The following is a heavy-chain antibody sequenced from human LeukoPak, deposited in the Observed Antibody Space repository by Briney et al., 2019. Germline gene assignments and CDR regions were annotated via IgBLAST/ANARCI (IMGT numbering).Heavy chain of an antibody. D-gene: IGHD3-22*01. CDR1: GFTFRSYE. CDR3: ARDGDPYYYDSSGYPSSSEYFQH. J-gene: IGHJ1*01. V-gene: IGHV3-48*03. CDR2: ISSSGSNI. Sequence: PGGSLRPSCAASGFTFRSYEMNWVRQSPGKGLEWVSYISSSGSNIYYADSVKGRFTISRDNAKNSLYLQMNSLGAEDTAVYYCARDGDPYYYDSSGYPSSSEYFQHWGQGTLVTVSS.